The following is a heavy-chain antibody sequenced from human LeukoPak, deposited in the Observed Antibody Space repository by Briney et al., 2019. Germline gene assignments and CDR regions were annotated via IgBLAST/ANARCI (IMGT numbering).Heavy chain of an antibody. Sequence: GGSLRLSCAASGFFFSKNGMHWVRQAPGKGLEWVAFIRHDESKKNYADSVKGRFTISRDNSKNTLSLQMNSLRADDTAVYYRAKFSYGDHVAWGQGTLVTVSS. V-gene: IGHV3-30*02. D-gene: IGHD4-17*01. CDR1: GFFFSKNG. J-gene: IGHJ5*02. CDR2: IRHDESKK. CDR3: AKFSYGDHVA.